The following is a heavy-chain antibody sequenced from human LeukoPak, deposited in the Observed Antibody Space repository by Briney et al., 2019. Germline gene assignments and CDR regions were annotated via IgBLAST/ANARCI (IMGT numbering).Heavy chain of an antibody. CDR3: ARSHYDFWSGYYTYYYGMDV. J-gene: IGHJ6*02. V-gene: IGHV4-34*01. D-gene: IGHD3-3*01. CDR2: INHSGST. Sequence: SETLSLTCAVYGGSFSGYHWSWIRQPPGKGLEWIGEINHSGSTNYNPSLKSRVTISVDTSKNQFSLKLSSVTAADTAVYYCARSHYDFWSGYYTYYYGMDVWGQGTTVTVSS. CDR1: GGSFSGYH.